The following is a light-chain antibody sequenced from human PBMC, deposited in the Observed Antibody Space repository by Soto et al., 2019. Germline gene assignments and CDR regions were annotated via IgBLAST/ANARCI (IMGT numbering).Light chain of an antibody. CDR1: QSFTSSY. V-gene: IGKV3-20*01. Sequence: EIVLTQSPGTLSLSPGERATLSCRASQSFTSSYLACYQQKPGQAPRLLIYGASIRATGIPDRFSGSGSGTAFSLSISGMEPADFGVYYCQQYGSSPPIAFGQGTRLEIK. J-gene: IGKJ5*01. CDR3: QQYGSSPPIA. CDR2: GAS.